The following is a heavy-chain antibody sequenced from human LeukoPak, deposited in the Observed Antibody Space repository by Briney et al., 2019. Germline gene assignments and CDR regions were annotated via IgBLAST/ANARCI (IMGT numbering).Heavy chain of an antibody. CDR1: GGSISSHY. CDR2: IYYSGST. CDR3: AGYSAARLFDY. J-gene: IGHJ4*02. D-gene: IGHD6-6*01. Sequence: PSETLSLTCTVSGGSISSHYWSWIRQPPGKGLEWIGYIYYSGSTNYNPSLKSRVTISVDTSKNQFSLKLSSVTAADTAVYYCAGYSAARLFDYWGQGTLVTVSS. V-gene: IGHV4-59*11.